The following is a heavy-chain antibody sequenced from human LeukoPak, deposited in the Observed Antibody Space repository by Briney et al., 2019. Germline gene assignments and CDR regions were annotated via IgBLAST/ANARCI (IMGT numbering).Heavy chain of an antibody. CDR2: VNPNSGNT. CDR3: ARGFMITFGGVYFAY. Sequence: ASVTVSCKASGYTFTSYDINWVRQATGQGLEWMGWVNPNSGNTGYAQKFQGRVTITRSTSISTAYMELRSLRSEDTAVYYCARGFMITFGGVYFAYWGQGTLVTVSS. CDR1: GYTFTSYD. D-gene: IGHD3-16*01. J-gene: IGHJ4*02. V-gene: IGHV1-8*01.